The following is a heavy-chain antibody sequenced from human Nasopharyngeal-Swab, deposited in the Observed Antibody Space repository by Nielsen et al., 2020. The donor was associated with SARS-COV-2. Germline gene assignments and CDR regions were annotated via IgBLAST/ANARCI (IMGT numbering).Heavy chain of an antibody. CDR3: AKGGSSSWYSGFDY. Sequence: GESLKISCAASGFTFSSYAMSWVRQAPGKGLEWVSAISGSGGSTYYADSVKGRFTISSDNSKNTLYLQMNSLRAEDTAVYYCAKGGSSSWYSGFDYWGQGTLVTVSS. V-gene: IGHV3-23*01. CDR2: ISGSGGST. D-gene: IGHD6-13*01. CDR1: GFTFSSYA. J-gene: IGHJ4*02.